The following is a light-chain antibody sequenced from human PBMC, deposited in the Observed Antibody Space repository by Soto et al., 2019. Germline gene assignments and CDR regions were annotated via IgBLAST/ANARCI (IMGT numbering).Light chain of an antibody. CDR1: QTISSH. CDR3: QQSYSTPIT. Sequence: DIPVTQSPSSLSASVRDRVIITCRASQTISSHLNWYQQKPGKAPNLLVYAASSLQSGVPSRFTGSGSGTDFTLTISSLQPEDFATYFCQQSYSTPITFGQGTRLEIK. J-gene: IGKJ5*01. V-gene: IGKV1-39*01. CDR2: AAS.